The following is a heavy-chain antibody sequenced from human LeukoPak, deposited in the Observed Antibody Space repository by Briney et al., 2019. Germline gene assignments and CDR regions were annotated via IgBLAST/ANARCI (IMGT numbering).Heavy chain of an antibody. CDR2: ISGSGGST. CDR1: GFTFSSYG. V-gene: IGHV3-23*01. J-gene: IGHJ4*02. CDR3: ASSYSSDWYSRWIDY. D-gene: IGHD6-19*01. Sequence: GASLRLSCAASGFTFSSYGMSWVRQAPGKGLEWVSAISGSGGSTYYADSVKGRFTISRDNSKNTLYLQMNSLRAEDTAVYYCASSYSSDWYSRWIDYWGQGTLVTVSS.